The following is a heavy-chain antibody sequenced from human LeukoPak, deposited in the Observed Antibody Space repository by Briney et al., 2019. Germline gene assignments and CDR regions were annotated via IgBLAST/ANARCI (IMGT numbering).Heavy chain of an antibody. CDR2: ISASGVTT. CDR3: AKDPRGNFVAWFDP. V-gene: IGHV3-23*01. J-gene: IGHJ5*02. D-gene: IGHD4-23*01. CDR1: GFTFTSYA. Sequence: GGSLRLSCAASGFTFTSYAMSWVRQAPGKGLEWVSAISASGVTTHYADSVKGRFTISRDNSKNTLYLQMNSLRGEDAAVYYCAKDPRGNFVAWFDPWGQGTLVTVSS.